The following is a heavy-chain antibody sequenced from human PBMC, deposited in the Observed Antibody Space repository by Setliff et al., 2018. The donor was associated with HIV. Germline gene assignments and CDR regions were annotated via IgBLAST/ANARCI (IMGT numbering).Heavy chain of an antibody. D-gene: IGHD6-19*01. CDR2: TYFRSKWYN. CDR3: ARGSYGSVLL. V-gene: IGHV6-1*01. Sequence: SQTLSLPCAISGDSVSSNSAAWNWVRQSPSRGLEWLGRTYFRSKWYNNYAASVEGRITISPDTSRNEFSLQLNSVTPEDTAVYYCARGSYGSVLLWGQGTLVTVSS. CDR1: GDSVSSNSAA. J-gene: IGHJ4*02.